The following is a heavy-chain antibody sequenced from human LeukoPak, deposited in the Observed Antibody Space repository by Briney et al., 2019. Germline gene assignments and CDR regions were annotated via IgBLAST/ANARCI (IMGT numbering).Heavy chain of an antibody. D-gene: IGHD3-22*01. V-gene: IGHV3-23*01. J-gene: IGHJ3*02. Sequence: PGGSLRLSCAASGFTFSSYAMSWVRQAPGKGLEWVSAISGSGGSTYYADSVKGRFTISRDNSKNTLYLQMNSLRAEDTAVYYCAKDRYRWLRPPRVVADAFDIWGQGTMVTVSS. CDR3: AKDRYRWLRPPRVVADAFDI. CDR1: GFTFSSYA. CDR2: ISGSGGST.